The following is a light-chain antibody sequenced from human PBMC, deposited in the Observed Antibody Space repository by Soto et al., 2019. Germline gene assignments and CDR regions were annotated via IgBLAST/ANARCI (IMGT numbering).Light chain of an antibody. CDR2: AVS. J-gene: IGLJ1*01. CDR3: SSYTSSNTYV. Sequence: QSALAQPASVSGSPGQSITISFTGTSSDVGSYNYVSWYQQHPGKAPNLIIYAVSHRPSGVSNRFSASKSGNTASLAISGLQADDEADYYCSSYTSSNTYVFGTGTKVTVL. CDR1: SSDVGSYNY. V-gene: IGLV2-14*01.